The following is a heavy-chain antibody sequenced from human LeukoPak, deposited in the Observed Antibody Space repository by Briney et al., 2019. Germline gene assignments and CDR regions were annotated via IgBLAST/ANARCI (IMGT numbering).Heavy chain of an antibody. CDR1: GFTFSSYA. V-gene: IGHV3-23*01. J-gene: IGHJ4*02. D-gene: IGHD3-22*01. Sequence: GGSLRLSCAASGFTFSSYAMSWVRQAPGKGLEWVSAISGGGGSTYYADSVKGRFTISRDNSKNTLYLQMNSLRAEDTAVYYCAKDQVYYDSSGYWGQGTLVTVSS. CDR2: ISGGGGST. CDR3: AKDQVYYDSSGY.